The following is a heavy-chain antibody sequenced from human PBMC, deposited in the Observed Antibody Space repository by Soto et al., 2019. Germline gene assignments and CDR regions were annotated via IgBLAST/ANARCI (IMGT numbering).Heavy chain of an antibody. D-gene: IGHD4-17*01. V-gene: IGHV3-53*01. CDR2: IYSGGST. CDR3: ARVDYGDSDYFDY. CDR1: GFTVSSNY. J-gene: IGHJ4*02. Sequence: GGSLRLSCAASGFTVSSNYMSWVRQAPGKGLEWVSVIYSGGSTYYADSVKGRFTISRDNSKNTLYLQMNSLRAEDTAVYYCARVDYGDSDYFDYWGQGTLVTVSS.